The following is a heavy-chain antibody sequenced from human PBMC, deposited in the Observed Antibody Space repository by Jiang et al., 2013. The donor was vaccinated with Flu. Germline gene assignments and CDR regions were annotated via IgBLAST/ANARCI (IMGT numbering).Heavy chain of an antibody. Sequence: SSYAMSWVRQAPGKGLEWVSSISGSGSSTYYADSVKGRFTISRDNSKITLYLQMNSLRAEDAAVYYCAKVQSFKYFDYWGQGTLVTVSS. V-gene: IGHV3-23*01. D-gene: IGHD4-11*01. CDR1: SSYA. CDR2: ISGSGSST. J-gene: IGHJ4*02. CDR3: AKVQSFKYFDY.